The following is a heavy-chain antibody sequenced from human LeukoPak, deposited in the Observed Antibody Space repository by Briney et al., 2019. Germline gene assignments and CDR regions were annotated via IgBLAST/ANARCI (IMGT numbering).Heavy chain of an antibody. V-gene: IGHV4-34*01. CDR3: ARESDPITGYFYYYMDV. J-gene: IGHJ6*03. CDR1: GGSLRGHY. Sequence: TSETLSLTCGVYGGSLRGHYWSWIRQPPGKGLEWVGEINHSGSTNYNPSFWGRVTISVDTSKNQFFLKLNSVTAADTAVYYCARESDPITGYFYYYMDVWGRGTTVTVSS. CDR2: INHSGST. D-gene: IGHD3-10*01.